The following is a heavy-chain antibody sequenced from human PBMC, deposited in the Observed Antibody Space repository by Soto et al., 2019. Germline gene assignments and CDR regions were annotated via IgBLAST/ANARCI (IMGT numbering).Heavy chain of an antibody. Sequence: VQLVESGGGLVQPGGSLRLSCAASGFTFSDHYMDWVRQAPGKGLEWVGRSRNKANSYSTEYAASVKGRFTISRDESKSSLYLQMNSLKTEDTAVYYCARFSGSYTRGLDYWGQGTLVTVSP. CDR2: SRNKANSYST. D-gene: IGHD1-26*01. CDR3: ARFSGSYTRGLDY. CDR1: GFTFSDHY. V-gene: IGHV3-72*01. J-gene: IGHJ4*02.